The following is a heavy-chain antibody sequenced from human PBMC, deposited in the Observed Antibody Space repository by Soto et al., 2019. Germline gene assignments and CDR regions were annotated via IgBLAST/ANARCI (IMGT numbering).Heavy chain of an antibody. Sequence: GGSLRLSCAASGFTFSSYGMHWVRKAPGKGLEWVAVISYDGSNKYYADSVKGRFTISRDNSKNTLYLQMNSLRAEDTAVYYCAKGVGDSYYNYNSYVIDAWGQGTTVTVSS. J-gene: IGHJ6*02. V-gene: IGHV3-30*18. CDR1: GFTFSSYG. CDR3: AKGVGDSYYNYNSYVIDA. D-gene: IGHD5-18*01. CDR2: ISYDGSNK.